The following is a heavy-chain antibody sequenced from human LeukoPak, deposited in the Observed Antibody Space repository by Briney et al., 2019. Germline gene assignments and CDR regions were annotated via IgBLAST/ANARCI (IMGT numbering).Heavy chain of an antibody. D-gene: IGHD4-17*01. J-gene: IGHJ4*02. Sequence: GGSLRLSCAASGFTFSSYSMNWVRQAPGKGLEWVSSISSSRSYIYYADSVKGRFTISRDNAKNSLYLQMNSLRAEDTAVYYCAHGDLFDYWGQGTLVTVSS. CDR2: ISSSRSYI. CDR1: GFTFSSYS. V-gene: IGHV3-21*01. CDR3: AHGDLFDY.